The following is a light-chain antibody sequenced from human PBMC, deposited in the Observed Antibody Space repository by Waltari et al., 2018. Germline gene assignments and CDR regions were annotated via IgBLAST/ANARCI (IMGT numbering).Light chain of an antibody. CDR1: QSVTTN. J-gene: IGKJ2*01. CDR3: QQYDNWPPYT. CDR2: GAA. V-gene: IGKV3-15*01. Sequence: EVVLTQSPDMLSLSPVERATLSCRASQSVTTNLAWYQQQPGQPPRLLIYGAATRATGIPARFSGSGSGTDFTLTISSLQSEDFGVYYCQQYDNWPPYTFGQGTKLEMK.